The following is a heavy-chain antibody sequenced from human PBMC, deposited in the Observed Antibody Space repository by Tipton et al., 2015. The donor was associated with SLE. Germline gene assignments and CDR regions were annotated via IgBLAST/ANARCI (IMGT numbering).Heavy chain of an antibody. Sequence: QLVQSGAEVKKPGASVKVSCTASGYTFIDNYMHWVRQAPGQGLEWMGWIDPIRGDTSYAQKFQGRVNLTLDTSTSTAYMDLTSLKADDTAVYYCAKDSGGDYDYYFESWGQGTLVTVSS. CDR1: GYTFIDNY. V-gene: IGHV1-2*02. CDR3: AKDSGGDYDYYFES. D-gene: IGHD3-3*01. J-gene: IGHJ4*02. CDR2: IDPIRGDT.